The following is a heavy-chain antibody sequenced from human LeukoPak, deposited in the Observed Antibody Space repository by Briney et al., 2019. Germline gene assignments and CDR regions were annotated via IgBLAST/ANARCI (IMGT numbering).Heavy chain of an antibody. CDR3: ARQRALGVGATYYYYYMDV. CDR2: IYPGDSDT. V-gene: IGHV5-51*01. D-gene: IGHD1-26*01. J-gene: IGHJ6*03. CDR1: GYSFTSYW. Sequence: GESLKISCKGSGYSFTSYWIGWVRQMPGKGLEWMGIIYPGDSDTRYSPSFQGQVTISADKSISAVYLQWSSLKASDTAMYYCARQRALGVGATYYYYYMDVWGKGTTVTISS.